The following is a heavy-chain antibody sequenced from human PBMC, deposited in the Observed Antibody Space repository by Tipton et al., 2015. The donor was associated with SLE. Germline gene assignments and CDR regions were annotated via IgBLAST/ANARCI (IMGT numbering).Heavy chain of an antibody. CDR2: TYHRSKWYN. CDR3: ARDPVDEASYFDC. Sequence: VKPSQTLSLTCDISGDSVSSNSAGWSWIRQSPARGLEWLGRTYHRSKWYNDYAVSVKGRITINPDTSKNQFSLQLNSVSPEDTAVYYCARDPVDEASYFDCWGQGILVTVSS. V-gene: IGHV6-1*01. J-gene: IGHJ4*02. CDR1: GDSVSSNSAG.